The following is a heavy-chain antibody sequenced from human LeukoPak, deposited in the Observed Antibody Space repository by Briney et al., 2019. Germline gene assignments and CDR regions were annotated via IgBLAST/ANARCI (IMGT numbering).Heavy chain of an antibody. CDR2: ISSSSSTI. Sequence: GGSLRLSCAASGFTFSSYSMNWVRQAPGKGLEWVSYISSSSSTIYYADSVKGRFTISRDNAKSSLYLQMDSLRAEDTAVYYCARGRYSSRSGGYYFDIWGQGTLVTVSS. CDR1: GFTFSSYS. V-gene: IGHV3-48*04. CDR3: ARGRYSSRSGGYYFDI. J-gene: IGHJ4*02. D-gene: IGHD2-2*01.